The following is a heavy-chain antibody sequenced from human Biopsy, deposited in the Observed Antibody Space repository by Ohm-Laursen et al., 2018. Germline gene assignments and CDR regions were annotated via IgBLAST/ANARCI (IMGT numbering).Heavy chain of an antibody. CDR2: IYNTETT. CDR3: ARHPTGFWFDP. Sequence: PSETLSLTCTVSGGSISSSTTYYWAWLRQPPGKGLEWIGSIYNTETTFYNPSLKSRVTISVATSTNQFPLKVSSVTAADTALYFCARHPTGFWFDPWGHGTLVTVSS. V-gene: IGHV4-39*01. J-gene: IGHJ5*02. CDR1: GGSISSSTTYY.